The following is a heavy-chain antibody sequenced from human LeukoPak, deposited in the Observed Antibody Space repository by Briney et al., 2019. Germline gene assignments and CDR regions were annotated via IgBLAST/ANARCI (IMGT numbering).Heavy chain of an antibody. V-gene: IGHV3-9*01. D-gene: IGHD5-24*01. CDR3: ARDGYNFRFVDY. CDR1: GFTFDDYA. J-gene: IGHJ4*02. CDR2: ISWNSGSI. Sequence: GGSLRLSCAASGFTFDDYAMHWVRHAPGKGLEWVSGISWNSGSIGYADSVKGRFTISRDNAKNSLYLQMNSLRAEDTALYYCARDGYNFRFVDYWGQGTLVTVSS.